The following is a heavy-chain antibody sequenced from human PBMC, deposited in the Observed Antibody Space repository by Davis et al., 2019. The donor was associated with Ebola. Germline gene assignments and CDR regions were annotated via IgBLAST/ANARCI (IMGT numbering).Heavy chain of an antibody. CDR1: GFTFSDFG. CDR3: ARAKYDFWSGHIDY. Sequence: GESLKISCAASGFTFSDFGMHWVRQAPGKGLEWVAVIWYDGNNKYYADSVKGRFTISRDNSKNTLYLQMNSLRAEDTAVYYCARAKYDFWSGHIDYWGQGTLVTVSS. J-gene: IGHJ4*02. V-gene: IGHV3-33*01. CDR2: IWYDGNNK. D-gene: IGHD3-3*01.